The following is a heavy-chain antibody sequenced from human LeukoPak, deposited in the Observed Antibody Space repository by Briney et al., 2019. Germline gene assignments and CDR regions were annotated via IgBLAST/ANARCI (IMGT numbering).Heavy chain of an antibody. D-gene: IGHD1-26*01. Sequence: PGGSLRLSCAASGFTFDDYAMHWVRQAPGKGLEWVSGISHSDDSTYYADSVKGRFTISRDNSKNALYLQMNSLRGEDTAVYYCASSRRWLLPIDYWGQGTLVTVSS. CDR1: GFTFDDYA. J-gene: IGHJ4*02. V-gene: IGHV3-23*01. CDR2: ISHSDDST. CDR3: ASSRRWLLPIDY.